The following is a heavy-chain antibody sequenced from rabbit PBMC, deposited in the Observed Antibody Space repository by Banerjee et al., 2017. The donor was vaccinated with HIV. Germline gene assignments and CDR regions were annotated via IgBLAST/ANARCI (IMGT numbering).Heavy chain of an antibody. J-gene: IGHJ4*01. CDR2: INSNTGNT. D-gene: IGHD4-1*01. V-gene: IGHV1S45*01. CDR3: ARDLAGVIGWNFNL. Sequence: QEQLKETGGGLVQPGGSLTLSCKASGFDFSTYYMSWVRQAPGKGLEWIACINSNTGNTVYASWAKGPFTISKTSSTTVTLQMTSLTAADTATYFCARDLAGVIGWNFNLWGPGTLVTVS. CDR1: GFDFSTYYM.